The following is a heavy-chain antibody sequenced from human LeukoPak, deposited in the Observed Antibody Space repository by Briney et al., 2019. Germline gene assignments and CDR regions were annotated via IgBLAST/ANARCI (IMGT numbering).Heavy chain of an antibody. CDR3: ARIGGREYVVATIVD. D-gene: IGHD5-12*01. J-gene: IGHJ4*02. CDR1: GYTFTGYY. Sequence: ASVKVSCKASGYTFTGYYMHWVRQAPGQGLEWMGRINPNSGGTNYAQKFQGRVTMTRDTSISTAYMELSRLRSDDTAVYYCARIGGREYVVATIVDWGQGTPVTVSS. CDR2: INPNSGGT. V-gene: IGHV1-2*06.